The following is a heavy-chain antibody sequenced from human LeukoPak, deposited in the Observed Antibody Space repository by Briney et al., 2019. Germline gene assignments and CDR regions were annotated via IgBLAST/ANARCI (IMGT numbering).Heavy chain of an antibody. CDR3: AKNRMTDGLF. CDR1: GFTFSSHW. V-gene: IGHV3-7*01. Sequence: PGGPLRLSCAASGFTFSSHWMSWVRQAPGKGLEWVANIKQDGSEKYYVDSVKGRFTISRDNAKNSLYLQMNSLRAEDTAVYYCAKNRMTDGLFWGQGTLVTVSS. J-gene: IGHJ4*02. D-gene: IGHD3-9*01. CDR2: IKQDGSEK.